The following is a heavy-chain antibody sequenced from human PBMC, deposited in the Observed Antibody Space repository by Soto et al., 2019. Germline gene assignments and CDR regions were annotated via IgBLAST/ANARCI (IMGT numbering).Heavy chain of an antibody. CDR3: AKIYCSASNCYVVSAADSYFDY. D-gene: IGHD2-2*01. CDR2: ISGGGDYT. J-gene: IGHJ4*02. CDR1: GFTFSSYA. Sequence: GGSLRLSCAASGFTFSSYAMTWVRQTPGKGLEWVSSISGGGDYTYYADSVKGRFTISRDNSKNTLFLQMNSLRAEDMAVYYCAKIYCSASNCYVVSAADSYFDYWGQGTLVTVSS. V-gene: IGHV3-23*01.